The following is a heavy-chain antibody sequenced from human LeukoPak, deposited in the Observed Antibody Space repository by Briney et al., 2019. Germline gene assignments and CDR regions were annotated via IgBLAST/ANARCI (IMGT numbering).Heavy chain of an antibody. CDR3: ATYSSSNGREFQY. V-gene: IGHV3-11*04. D-gene: IGHD2-2*01. Sequence: NPGGSLRLSCAASGFSFSTYYMIWIRQAPGKGLEWVSYITSRGTSTYYADSVKGRFTISRDNAKNSLYLQMNSLRAEDTAVYYCATYSSSNGREFQYWGQGTLVTVSS. J-gene: IGHJ1*01. CDR2: ITSRGTST. CDR1: GFSFSTYY.